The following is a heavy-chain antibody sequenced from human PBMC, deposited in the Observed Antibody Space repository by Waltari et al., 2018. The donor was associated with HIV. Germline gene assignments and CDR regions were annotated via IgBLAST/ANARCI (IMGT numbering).Heavy chain of an antibody. Sequence: QEQLVESGGGVVQPGTSLRISCTASGVSFSTHGMHWGRQGPGKGLEWVAGTSYDGSNKYYAESVRCRFTISRDNSKNTLFLQMNSLRPEDTAVYYCAREFCIDDHCYADVFGIWGQGTMVTVSS. CDR1: GVSFSTHG. D-gene: IGHD3-9*01. J-gene: IGHJ3*02. CDR3: AREFCIDDHCYADVFGI. V-gene: IGHV3-30*16. CDR2: TSYDGSNK.